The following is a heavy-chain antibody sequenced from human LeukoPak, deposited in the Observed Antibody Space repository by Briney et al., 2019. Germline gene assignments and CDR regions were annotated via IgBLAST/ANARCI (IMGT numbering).Heavy chain of an antibody. V-gene: IGHV3-7*03. J-gene: IGHJ4*02. Sequence: GGSLRLSCAASGFSFSSTWMTWVHQTPGKGLELVSNINIDGSQRYHAYSVEGRFSISRDNVKNTLYLQMSSLRVEDTAVYYCARDPGWGALDYWGQGALVIVSS. CDR2: INIDGSQR. CDR3: ARDPGWGALDY. CDR1: GFSFSSTW. D-gene: IGHD3-16*01.